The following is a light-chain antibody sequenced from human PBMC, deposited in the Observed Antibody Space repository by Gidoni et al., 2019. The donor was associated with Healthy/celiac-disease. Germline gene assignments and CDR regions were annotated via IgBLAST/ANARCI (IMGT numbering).Light chain of an antibody. CDR2: WAS. Sequence: DIVMTKAPDSLAVSLGERATINCKSSQSVLYSSNNQKYLAWYQQKPGQPHKLLFYWASTRESGVPDRFSGSGSVTDFTLSISSLQADDVAVYYCQQYYSTPRTFGQGTKLEIK. CDR3: QQYYSTPRT. V-gene: IGKV4-1*01. J-gene: IGKJ2*01. CDR1: QSVLYSSNNQKY.